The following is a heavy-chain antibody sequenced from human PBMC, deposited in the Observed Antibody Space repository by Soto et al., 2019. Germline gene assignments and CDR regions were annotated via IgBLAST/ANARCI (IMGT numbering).Heavy chain of an antibody. J-gene: IGHJ5*02. CDR2: FSGGDDST. CDR1: GFTFSRSG. Sequence: GGSLRLSCAASGFTFSRSGMSWVRQAPGKGLEWVSGFSGGDDSTYYAESVKGRFTISRDNSKNTLYLQMNSLRAEDTAVYYCAKDSSHYDILTGYYNGYNWFDPWGQGTLVTVSS. V-gene: IGHV3-23*01. CDR3: AKDSSHYDILTGYYNGYNWFDP. D-gene: IGHD3-9*01.